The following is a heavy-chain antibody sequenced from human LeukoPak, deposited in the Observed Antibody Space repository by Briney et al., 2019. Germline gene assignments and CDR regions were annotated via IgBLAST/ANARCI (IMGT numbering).Heavy chain of an antibody. CDR3: ARAANYYDSSGYYWFDP. J-gene: IGHJ5*02. CDR1: GGSISSYY. V-gene: IGHV4-59*01. Sequence: SETLSLTCTVSGGSISSYYWSWIRQPPGKGLEWIGYIYYSGSTNHNPSLKSRVTISVDTSKNQFSLKLSSVTAADTAVYYCARAANYYDSSGYYWFDPWGQGTLVTVSS. CDR2: IYYSGST. D-gene: IGHD3-22*01.